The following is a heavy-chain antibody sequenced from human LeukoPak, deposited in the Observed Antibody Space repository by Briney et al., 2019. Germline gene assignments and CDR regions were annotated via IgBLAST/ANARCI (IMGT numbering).Heavy chain of an antibody. D-gene: IGHD5-24*01. V-gene: IGHV4-59*01. Sequence: SETLSLTCTASGGSISSYYWSWIRQPPGKGLEWIGYIYYSGSTNYNPSLKSRVTISVDTSKNQFSLKLSSVTAADTAVYYCARSRGTYNLFDYWGQGTLVTVSS. J-gene: IGHJ4*02. CDR2: IYYSGST. CDR1: GGSISSYY. CDR3: ARSRGTYNLFDY.